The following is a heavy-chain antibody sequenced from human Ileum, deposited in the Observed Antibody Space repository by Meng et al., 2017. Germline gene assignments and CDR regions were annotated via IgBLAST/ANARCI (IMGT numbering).Heavy chain of an antibody. CDR1: GGSITSGDYY. Sequence: QVQLQESGPGLVKPSQTLSLKSTFSGGSITSGDYYWSWIRQPPGKGLEWIGYIFYTGATYSNPSLKSRVTVSLDTSKSQVSLKLSSVTDADTAIYYCVNYCSGGKCSPNEKTQHWGQGTLVTVSS. CDR2: IFYTGAT. D-gene: IGHD2-15*01. CDR3: VNYCSGGKCSPNEKTQH. J-gene: IGHJ1*01. V-gene: IGHV4-30-4*01.